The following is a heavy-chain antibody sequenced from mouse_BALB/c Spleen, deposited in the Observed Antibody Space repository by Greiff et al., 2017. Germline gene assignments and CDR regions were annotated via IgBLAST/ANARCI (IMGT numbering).Heavy chain of an antibody. V-gene: IGHV5-9-4*01. J-gene: IGHJ3*01. D-gene: IGHD4-1*02. CDR3: ARTTGTGFAY. Sequence: EVKVVESGGGLVKPGGSLKLSCAASGFTFSSYAMSWVRQSPEKRLEWVAEISSGGSYTYYPDTVTGRFTISRDNAKNTLYLEMSSLRSEDTAMYYCARTTGTGFAYWGQGTLVTVSA. CDR1: GFTFSSYA. CDR2: ISSGGSYT.